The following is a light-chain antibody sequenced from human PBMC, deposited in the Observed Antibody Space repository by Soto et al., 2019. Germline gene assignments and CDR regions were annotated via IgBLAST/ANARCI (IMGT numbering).Light chain of an antibody. Sequence: QSALTQPASVSGSPGQSITISCTGSSSDVGGYNHVSWYQQHPGKAPKLMIYEVSNRPSGVSNRFSGSKSGNTASLTISGRQAEDEADYYCSAYTTSTTRIIFGGGTKLTVL. CDR1: SSDVGGYNH. V-gene: IGLV2-14*01. CDR3: SAYTTSTTRII. CDR2: EVS. J-gene: IGLJ2*01.